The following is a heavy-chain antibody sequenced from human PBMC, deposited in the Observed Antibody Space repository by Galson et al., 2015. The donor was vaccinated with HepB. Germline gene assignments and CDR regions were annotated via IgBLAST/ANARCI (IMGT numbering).Heavy chain of an antibody. D-gene: IGHD5-18*01. Sequence: QVQLQESGPGLVKPSQTLSLTCTVSGGSISSGGYYWSWIRQHPGKGLEWIGYIYYSGSTYYNPSLKSRVTISVDTSKNQFSLKLSSVTAADTAVYYCARDRQLWLDYYGMDVWGQGTTVTVSS. J-gene: IGHJ6*02. V-gene: IGHV4-31*03. CDR2: IYYSGST. CDR3: ARDRQLWLDYYGMDV. CDR1: GGSISSGGYY.